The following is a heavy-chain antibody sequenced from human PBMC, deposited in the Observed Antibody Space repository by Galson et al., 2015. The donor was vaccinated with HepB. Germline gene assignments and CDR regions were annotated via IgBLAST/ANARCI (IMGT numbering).Heavy chain of an antibody. CDR2: IKEDGSQK. CDR1: GFTFSSYW. Sequence: SLRLSCAASGFTFSSYWMKWVRQAPGKGLEWVANIKEDGSQKYYVDSVKGRFTISRDNAKNSLFLQMNSLRAEDTAVYYCARYCGSGTCYFVHGLDVWGQGTTVTVPS. D-gene: IGHD2-2*01. CDR3: ARYCGSGTCYFVHGLDV. J-gene: IGHJ6*02. V-gene: IGHV3-7*01.